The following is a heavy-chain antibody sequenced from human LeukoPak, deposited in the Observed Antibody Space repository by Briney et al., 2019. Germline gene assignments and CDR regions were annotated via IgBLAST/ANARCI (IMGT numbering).Heavy chain of an antibody. CDR2: IIPIFGTA. J-gene: IGHJ4*02. Sequence: ASVKVSCTASVGTFSIYAISWVRQAPGPGLEWMGRIIPIFGTANYAQKFQGRVTITTDESTSTAYMELSSLRAEDTAVYYCAIVDTAMVGFDYWGQGTLVTVSS. CDR1: VGTFSIYA. D-gene: IGHD5-18*01. CDR3: AIVDTAMVGFDY. V-gene: IGHV1-69*05.